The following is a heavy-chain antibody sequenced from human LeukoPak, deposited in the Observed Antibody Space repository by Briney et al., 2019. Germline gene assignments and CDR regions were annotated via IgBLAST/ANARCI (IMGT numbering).Heavy chain of an antibody. V-gene: IGHV3-74*01. D-gene: IGHD6-19*01. Sequence: GGSLRLSCAASGFTFSSYWMHWVRQAPGKGLVWVSRINSDGSSRSCAGSVKGRFTIFRDNAKNTLYLQMNSLRAEDTAMYYCARDLSSSGWAFDYWGQGTLVTVSS. CDR1: GFTFSSYW. CDR2: INSDGSSR. J-gene: IGHJ4*02. CDR3: ARDLSSSGWAFDY.